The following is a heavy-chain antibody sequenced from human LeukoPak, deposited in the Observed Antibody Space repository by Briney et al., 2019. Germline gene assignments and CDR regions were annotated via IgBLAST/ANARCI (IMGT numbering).Heavy chain of an antibody. CDR2: ISSSGSTI. CDR3: AREDSSGKTLDY. J-gene: IGHJ4*02. Sequence: GGSLRLSCAASGFTFSSYEMNWVRQAPGKGLEWVSYISSSGSTIYYADSVKGQFTISRDNAKNSLDLQMNSLRAEDTAVYYCAREDSSGKTLDYWGQGTLVTVSP. D-gene: IGHD6-19*01. V-gene: IGHV3-48*03. CDR1: GFTFSSYE.